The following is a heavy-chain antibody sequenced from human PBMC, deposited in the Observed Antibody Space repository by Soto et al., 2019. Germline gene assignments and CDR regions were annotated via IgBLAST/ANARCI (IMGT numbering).Heavy chain of an antibody. CDR1: GGSISSGDYY. D-gene: IGHD3-22*01. CDR2: IYYSGGT. J-gene: IGHJ4*02. CDR3: ASAPYDYDRSDHFDY. Sequence: SETLSLTGTGSGGSISSGDYYWKWIRQPPGKGLEWIGFIYYSGGTYYKPSLKSRVSMSVDASKNQFSLKLTSVTAADTAVYYCASAPYDYDRSDHFDYWGQGTLVTVSS. V-gene: IGHV4-30-4*01.